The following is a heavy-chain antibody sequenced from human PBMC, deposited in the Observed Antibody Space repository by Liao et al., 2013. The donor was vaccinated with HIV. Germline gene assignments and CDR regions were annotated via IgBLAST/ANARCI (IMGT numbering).Heavy chain of an antibody. CDR2: IYYSGST. D-gene: IGHD3-22*01. J-gene: IGHJ3*02. CDR1: GGSISSSSYY. Sequence: QLQLQESGPGLVKPSETLSLTCTVSGGSISSSSYYWGWIRQPPGKGLEWIGSIYYSGSTNYNPSLKSRVTISVDTSKNQFSLKLSSVTAADTAVYYCARDDYYDSSGLTGHDAFDIWGPGTLVTVSS. V-gene: IGHV4-39*07. CDR3: ARDDYYDSSGLTGHDAFDI.